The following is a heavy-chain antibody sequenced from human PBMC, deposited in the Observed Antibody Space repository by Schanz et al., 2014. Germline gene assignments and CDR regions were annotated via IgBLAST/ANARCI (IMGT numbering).Heavy chain of an antibody. CDR3: VRDELLWFGEVLSIDY. Sequence: VQLVESGGGLVKPGGSLRLSCAASGITFSSHSFNWVRQAPGKGPEWVANIKHDGSVKDYVDSVKGRFTISRDNAKNSLFLQMNSLRAEDTALYYCVRDELLWFGEVLSIDYWGQGALVTVSS. CDR1: GITFSSHS. CDR2: IKHDGSVK. J-gene: IGHJ4*02. V-gene: IGHV3-7*05. D-gene: IGHD3-10*01.